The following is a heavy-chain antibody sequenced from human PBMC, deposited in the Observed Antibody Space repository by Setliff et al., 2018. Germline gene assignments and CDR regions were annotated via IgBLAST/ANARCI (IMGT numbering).Heavy chain of an antibody. CDR2: IYIGGTA. CDR1: GGSISSYY. D-gene: IGHD6-19*01. CDR3: AREQWLDPPGYYYMDV. Sequence: SETLSLTCTASGGSISSYYWSWIRQPAGKGLEWIGHIYIGGTANYNPSLKSRVTMSIDTSKNQFSLKLNSVTAADMAVYYCAREQWLDPPGYYYMDVWAKGATVTVSS. V-gene: IGHV4-4*07. J-gene: IGHJ6*03.